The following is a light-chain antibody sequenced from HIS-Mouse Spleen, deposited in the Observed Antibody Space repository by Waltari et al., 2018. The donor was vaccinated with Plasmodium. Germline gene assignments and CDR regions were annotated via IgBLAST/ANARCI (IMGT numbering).Light chain of an antibody. CDR2: EGS. CDR1: SRDVGRYNL. CDR3: CSYAGSSTNWV. Sequence: QSAPTPPASVSGSPGPSITIPCTGTSRDVGRYNLVSWYQQHPGKAPKLMIYEGSKRPSGVSNRFSGSKSGNTASLTISGLQAEDEADYYCCSYAGSSTNWVFGGGTKLTVL. V-gene: IGLV2-23*01. J-gene: IGLJ3*02.